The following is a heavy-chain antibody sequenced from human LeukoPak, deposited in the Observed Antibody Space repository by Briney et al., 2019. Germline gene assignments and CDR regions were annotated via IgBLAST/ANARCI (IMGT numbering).Heavy chain of an antibody. CDR3: ARLHGSGSYYSRTVDY. D-gene: IGHD3-10*01. V-gene: IGHV4-34*01. CDR1: GGSFRGYY. Sequence: PSETLSLTCAVYGGSFRGYYWNWIRQPPGKGLEWIGEINHSGSTNYNPSLKSRVTISVDTSKNQFSLKVPSVTAADTAVYYCARLHGSGSYYSRTVDYWGQGTPVTVSS. CDR2: INHSGST. J-gene: IGHJ4*02.